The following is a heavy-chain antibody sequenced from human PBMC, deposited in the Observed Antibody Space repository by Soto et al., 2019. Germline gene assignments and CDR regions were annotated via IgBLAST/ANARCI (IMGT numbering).Heavy chain of an antibody. Sequence: EVQLLESGGGLVQPGKSLSLSCAASGLAFNKVAMTWVRQAPGKCLEWVSTVYKNGDGRQYADSVKGRFTISRDSSNNMVFLQMTGLRVEDTALDYCLADPNWFDRWCQGTMVTVSS. CDR2: VYKNGDGR. CDR3: LADPNWFDR. CDR1: GLAFNKVA. J-gene: IGHJ5*02. V-gene: IGHV3-23*05.